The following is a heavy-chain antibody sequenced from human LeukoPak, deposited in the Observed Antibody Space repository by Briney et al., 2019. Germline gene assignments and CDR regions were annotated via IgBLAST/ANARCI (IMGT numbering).Heavy chain of an antibody. J-gene: IGHJ4*02. CDR3: VKLARY. V-gene: IGHV3-64D*06. Sequence: PGGSLRLSCSASGFSFSSYDMHWVRQAPGKGLEYISVISNNGDSTYYADSVKGRFTISRDNSKNTLYLQMSSLKPEDTAVYYCVKLARYWGQGTRVTVSS. CDR2: ISNNGDST. CDR1: GFSFSSYD.